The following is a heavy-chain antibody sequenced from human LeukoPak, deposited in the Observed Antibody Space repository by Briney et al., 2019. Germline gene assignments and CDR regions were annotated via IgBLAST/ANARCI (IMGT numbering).Heavy chain of an antibody. CDR3: ARDRSITISNDSFDY. D-gene: IGHD3-3*01. Sequence: PGGSLRLSCAASGFTFSSYGMHWVRQAPGKGLGWVAFIRYDGSNKYYADSVKGRFTISRDNSKNTLYLQMNSLRAEDTAVYYCARDRSITISNDSFDYWGQGTLVTVSS. J-gene: IGHJ4*02. V-gene: IGHV3-30*02. CDR1: GFTFSSYG. CDR2: IRYDGSNK.